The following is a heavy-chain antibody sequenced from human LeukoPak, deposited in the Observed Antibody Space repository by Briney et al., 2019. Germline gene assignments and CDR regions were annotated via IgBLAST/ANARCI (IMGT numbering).Heavy chain of an antibody. Sequence: SETLSLTCTVSGYSIKTYYLSWIRQPPGKGLEWIGYIYYGGSTNYNPSLKSRVTITVDTTRNQYSLILSSGADADTLLYCCARGCRIGTCPFDCWGQGTLVTVSS. V-gene: IGHV4-59*01. J-gene: IGHJ4*02. CDR1: GYSIKTYY. CDR3: ARGCRIGTCPFDC. D-gene: IGHD1-1*01. CDR2: IYYGGST.